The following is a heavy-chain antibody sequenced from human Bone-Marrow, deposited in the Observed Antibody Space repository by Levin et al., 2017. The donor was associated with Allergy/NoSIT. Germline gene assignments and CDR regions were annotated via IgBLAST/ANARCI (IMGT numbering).Heavy chain of an antibody. V-gene: IGHV3-30*18. CDR3: AKDRVIWQNSYHYAMDV. J-gene: IGHJ6*02. Sequence: LSLTCGASGFYFSGFGMYWVRQAPGKGLEWVTSIAYDGYKKDYADSVKGRFAVSRDNSKNKLFLEMNSLRPEDTAVYYCAKDRVIWQNSYHYAMDVWGQGTTVTVSS. D-gene: IGHD2-21*01. CDR2: IAYDGYKK. CDR1: GFYFSGFG.